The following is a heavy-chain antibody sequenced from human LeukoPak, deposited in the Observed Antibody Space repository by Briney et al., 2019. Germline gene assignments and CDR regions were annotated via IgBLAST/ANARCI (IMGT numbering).Heavy chain of an antibody. D-gene: IGHD3-22*01. CDR2: IYWDDDK. V-gene: IGHV2-5*02. J-gene: IGHJ4*02. CDR3: AQGYYYDSSGYYYFDY. Sequence: IYWDDDKRYSPSLKSRLTITKDTSKNQVVLTMTNMDPVDTATYYCAQGYYYDSSGYYYFDYWGQGTLVTVSS.